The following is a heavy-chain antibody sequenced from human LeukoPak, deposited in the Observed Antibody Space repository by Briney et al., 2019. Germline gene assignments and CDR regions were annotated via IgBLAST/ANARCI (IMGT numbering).Heavy chain of an antibody. Sequence: GGSLRLSCAASGFTFSSYGMSWVRQAPGKGLEWVSAISGSGGSTYYADSVKGRFTISRDNAKNTLYLQMNSLRVEDTAVYYCARDNRPGLQSVVWGKGTTVTISS. CDR2: ISGSGGST. CDR3: ARDNRPGLQSVV. J-gene: IGHJ6*04. D-gene: IGHD1-14*01. CDR1: GFTFSSYG. V-gene: IGHV3-23*01.